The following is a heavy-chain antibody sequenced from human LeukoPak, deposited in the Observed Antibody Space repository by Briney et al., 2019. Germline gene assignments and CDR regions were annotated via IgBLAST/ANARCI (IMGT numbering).Heavy chain of an antibody. Sequence: SETLSLTCTVSGGSISSYYWSWIRQPPGKGLEWIGYIYYSGSTNYNPSLKSRVTISVDTSKNQFSLKLSSVTAADTAVYYCARHGQYYYDSSGYARTPSLRDAFDIWGQGTMVTVSS. CDR3: ARHGQYYYDSSGYARTPSLRDAFDI. CDR2: IYYSGST. J-gene: IGHJ3*02. CDR1: GGSISSYY. V-gene: IGHV4-59*08. D-gene: IGHD3-22*01.